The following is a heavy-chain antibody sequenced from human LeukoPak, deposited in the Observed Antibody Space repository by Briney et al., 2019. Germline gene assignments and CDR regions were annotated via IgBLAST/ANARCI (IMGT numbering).Heavy chain of an antibody. CDR3: ATVVAAGTGFDY. D-gene: IGHD6-13*01. Sequence: ASVKVSCKVSGYTLTELSMHWVRQAPGKGLEWMGGFDPEDDETIYAQKFQGRVTMTEDTSTDTAYMELSSLRSEDTAVYYCATVVAAGTGFDYWGQGTLVTVSS. V-gene: IGHV1-24*01. CDR1: GYTLTELS. J-gene: IGHJ4*02. CDR2: FDPEDDET.